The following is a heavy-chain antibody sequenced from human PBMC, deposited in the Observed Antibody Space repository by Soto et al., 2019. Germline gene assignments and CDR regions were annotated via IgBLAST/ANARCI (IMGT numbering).Heavy chain of an antibody. CDR1: GFTFSSYA. Sequence: EVQLLESGGGLVQPGGSLRLSCAASGFTFSSYAMSWVRQAPGKGLEWVSAISGSGGSTYYADSVKGRFTISRDNSKNTLYLQMNSLRAEDTAVYYCAKDRRYCSGGSCYSRGGPPEYFQHWGQGTLVTVSS. CDR2: ISGSGGST. CDR3: AKDRRYCSGGSCYSRGGPPEYFQH. J-gene: IGHJ1*01. V-gene: IGHV3-23*01. D-gene: IGHD2-15*01.